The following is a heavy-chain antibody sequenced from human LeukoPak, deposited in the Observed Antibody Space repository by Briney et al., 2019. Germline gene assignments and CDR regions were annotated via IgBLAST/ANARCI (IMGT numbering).Heavy chain of an antibody. V-gene: IGHV1-24*01. Sequence: EASVKVFCKVSGYTLTELSMHWVRQAPGKGLEWMGGFDPEDGETIYAQKFQGRVTMTEDTSTDTAYMELSSLRSEDTSVYYCATDNWQQTLSSNWFDPWGQGTLVTVSS. CDR2: FDPEDGET. CDR1: GYTLTELS. CDR3: ATDNWQQTLSSNWFDP. D-gene: IGHD6-13*01. J-gene: IGHJ5*02.